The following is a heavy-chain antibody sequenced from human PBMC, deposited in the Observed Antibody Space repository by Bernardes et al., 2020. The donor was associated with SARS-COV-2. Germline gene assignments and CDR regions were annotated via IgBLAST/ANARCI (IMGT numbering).Heavy chain of an antibody. CDR3: AKELAYGTTWRDYKYYFGMDV. CDR1: GFTFSTYA. V-gene: IGHV3-23*01. CDR2: ISGPGRT. J-gene: IGHJ6*02. Sequence: GSLRLSCVASGFTFSTYAMSWVRQAPGKGLEWVSDISGPGRTYYADSVKGRFTISRDNSKNTLYLEMNSLRAEDTAVYYCAKELAYGTTWRDYKYYFGMDVWGQGTTVTVSS. D-gene: IGHD2-8*01.